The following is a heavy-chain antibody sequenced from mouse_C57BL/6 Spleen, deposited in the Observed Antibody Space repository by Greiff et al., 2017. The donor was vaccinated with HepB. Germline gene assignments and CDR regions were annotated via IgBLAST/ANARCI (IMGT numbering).Heavy chain of an antibody. J-gene: IGHJ2*01. CDR3: ARGDQLRLRGYFDY. V-gene: IGHV1-52*01. CDR1: GYTFTSYW. D-gene: IGHD3-2*02. Sequence: VKLQQPGAELVRPGSSVKLSCKASGYTFTSYWMHWVKQRPIQGLEWIGNIDPSDSETHYNQKFKDKATLTVDKSSSTAYMQLSSLTSEDSAVYYGARGDQLRLRGYFDYWGQGTTLTVSS. CDR2: IDPSDSET.